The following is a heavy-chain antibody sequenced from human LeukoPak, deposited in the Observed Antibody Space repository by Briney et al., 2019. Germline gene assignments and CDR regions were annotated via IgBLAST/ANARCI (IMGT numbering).Heavy chain of an antibody. CDR1: GVSITSYY. Sequence: KPSETLSLTCTVSGVSITSYYWSWIRQPAGRGLEWIGRMYDTGSTQYNPSLKSRVTMSLATATNKFSLNLSSVTAADTAVYYCARDRYDSVYNWFDPWGQGTLVTVSS. CDR2: MYDTGST. D-gene: IGHD3-22*01. J-gene: IGHJ5*02. V-gene: IGHV4-4*07. CDR3: ARDRYDSVYNWFDP.